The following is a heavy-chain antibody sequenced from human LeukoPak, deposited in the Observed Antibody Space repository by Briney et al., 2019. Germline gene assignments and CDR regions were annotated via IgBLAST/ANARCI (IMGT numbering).Heavy chain of an antibody. CDR2: IIGNGDST. CDR3: AKGSKGTYDY. J-gene: IGHJ4*02. Sequence: GGSLRLSCVASGFTFSNYVVAWVRQAPGKGLEYVSSIIGNGDSTYYADSVKGRLTISRDNSKNTLYLQMNSLRAEDTAIYYCAKGSKGTYDYWGQGTLVTVSS. CDR1: GFTFSNYV. V-gene: IGHV3-23*01.